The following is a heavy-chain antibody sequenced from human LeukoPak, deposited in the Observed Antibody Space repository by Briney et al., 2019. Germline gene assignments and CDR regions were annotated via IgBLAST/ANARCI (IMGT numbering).Heavy chain of an antibody. D-gene: IGHD3-9*01. J-gene: IGHJ4*02. CDR1: GGSISSHY. CDR3: ARQGGDILTGYLDY. CDR2: ISSSGTYT. V-gene: IGHV3-11*03. Sequence: PSETLSLTCTVSGGSISSHYWSWIRQAPGKGLEWVSYISSSGTYTNSADSVKGRFTISRDYPKNSLYLQMSSLRAEDTAVYYCARQGGDILTGYLDYWGQGTLVTVSS.